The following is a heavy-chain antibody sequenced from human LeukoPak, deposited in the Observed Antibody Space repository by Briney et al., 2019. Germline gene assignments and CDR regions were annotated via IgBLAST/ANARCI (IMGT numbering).Heavy chain of an antibody. D-gene: IGHD3-10*01. CDR2: INQDGSEK. Sequence: GGSLRLSCAASGFTFSSYWMSWVRQAPGKGLEWVANINQDGSEKYCMDSVKGRFTISRDNAKNSLYLQMNSLRAEDTAVYYCAREYGSGSPLADSWGQGTLVTVSS. V-gene: IGHV3-7*01. CDR1: GFTFSSYW. J-gene: IGHJ4*02. CDR3: AREYGSGSPLADS.